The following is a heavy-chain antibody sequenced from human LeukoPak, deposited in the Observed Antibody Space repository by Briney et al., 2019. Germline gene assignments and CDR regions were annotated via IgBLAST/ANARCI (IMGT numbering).Heavy chain of an antibody. V-gene: IGHV1-18*01. CDR3: ARVRAYYYGSGNFGGDY. CDR1: GYTFTSYG. J-gene: IGHJ4*02. Sequence: GASVKVSCKASGYTFTSYGISWVRQAPGQGLEWMGWISAYNGNTNYAQKLQGRVTMTTDTSTSTAYMELRSLRSDDTAVYYCARVRAYYYGSGNFGGDYWGQGTLVTVSS. CDR2: ISAYNGNT. D-gene: IGHD3-10*01.